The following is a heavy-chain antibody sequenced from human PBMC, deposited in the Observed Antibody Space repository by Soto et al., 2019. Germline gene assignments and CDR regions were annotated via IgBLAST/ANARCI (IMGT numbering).Heavy chain of an antibody. D-gene: IGHD2-2*01. Sequence: PSETLSLTCAISGAPTTWGDYSWNWIRQPPGKGLEWIGHIFHGGSTYYNPSLRSRVTISVDRSRTQFSLKMSSVTAADTAVYYCARGRVVVPAAVMFNCLDPWGQGALVTVSS. CDR1: GAPTTWGDYS. V-gene: IGHV4-30-2*01. J-gene: IGHJ5*02. CDR3: ARGRVVVPAAVMFNCLDP. CDR2: IFHGGST.